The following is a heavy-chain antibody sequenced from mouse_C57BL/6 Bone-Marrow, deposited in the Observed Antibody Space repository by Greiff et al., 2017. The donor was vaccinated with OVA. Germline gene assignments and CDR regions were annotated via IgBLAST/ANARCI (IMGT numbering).Heavy chain of an antibody. D-gene: IGHD2-2*01. Sequence: EVKLMESGGGLVKPGGSLKLSCAASGFTFSSYAMSWVRQTPEKRLEWVATISDGGSYTYYPDNVKGRFTISRDNAKNNLYLQMSHLKSEDTAMYYCARGWLPFAYWGQGTLVTVSA. V-gene: IGHV5-4*03. CDR2: ISDGGSYT. CDR3: ARGWLPFAY. CDR1: GFTFSSYA. J-gene: IGHJ3*01.